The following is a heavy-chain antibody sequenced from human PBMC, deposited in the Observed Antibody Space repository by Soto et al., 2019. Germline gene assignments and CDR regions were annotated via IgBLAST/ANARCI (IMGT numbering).Heavy chain of an antibody. CDR3: AKAAIFGVVTKREDAFDI. CDR2: ISGSGGST. CDR1: GFTFSSYA. Sequence: GGSLRLSCAASGFTFSSYAMSWVRQAPGKGLERVSAISGSGGSTYYADSVKGRFTISRDNSKNTLYLQMNSLRAEDTAVYYCAKAAIFGVVTKREDAFDIWGQGTMVTVSS. V-gene: IGHV3-23*01. J-gene: IGHJ3*02. D-gene: IGHD3-3*01.